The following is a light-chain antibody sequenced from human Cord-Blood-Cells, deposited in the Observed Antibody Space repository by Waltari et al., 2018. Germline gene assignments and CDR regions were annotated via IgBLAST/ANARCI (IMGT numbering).Light chain of an antibody. J-gene: IGLJ3*02. CDR3: QTWGTGIQV. V-gene: IGLV4-69*01. Sequence: HLVLTQSPSASASLGASVNLTCPLRSGHSSYAIAWHQQQPEKGPRYLMKLNSDGSHSKGDGIPDRFSGSSSGAERYLTISSLQSEDETDYYCQTWGTGIQVFGGGTKLTVL. CDR2: LNSDGSH. CDR1: SGHSSYA.